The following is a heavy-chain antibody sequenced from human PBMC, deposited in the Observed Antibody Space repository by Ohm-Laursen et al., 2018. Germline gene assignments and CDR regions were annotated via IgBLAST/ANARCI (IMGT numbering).Heavy chain of an antibody. D-gene: IGHD6-25*01. CDR2: ISPLGDYI. CDR3: VRQDRQVTVAADNSFDP. J-gene: IGHJ5*02. Sequence: SLRLSCSASGFTFSIYAMSWVRQAPGKGLEWVAAISPLGDYIYYGDSVKGRFTISRDNSQNTLYLQMNSLRAEDTAVYFCVRQDRQVTVAADNSFDPWGQGILVTVSS. V-gene: IGHV3-23*01. CDR1: GFTFSIYA.